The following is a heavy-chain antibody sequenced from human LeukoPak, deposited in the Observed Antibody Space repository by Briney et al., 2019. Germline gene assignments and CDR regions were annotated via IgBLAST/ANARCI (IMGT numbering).Heavy chain of an antibody. CDR3: AKETKERFGELSPD. Sequence: GGSLRLSCAASGFSFRSYAMCCVRQAPGKGLEWISAISGSGDITYYTDSMKGRFTISRDNSKNTLYLQMNSLRADDTAVYYCAKETKERFGELSPDWGQGILVTVSS. V-gene: IGHV3-23*01. J-gene: IGHJ4*02. D-gene: IGHD3-16*02. CDR2: ISGSGDIT. CDR1: GFSFRSYA.